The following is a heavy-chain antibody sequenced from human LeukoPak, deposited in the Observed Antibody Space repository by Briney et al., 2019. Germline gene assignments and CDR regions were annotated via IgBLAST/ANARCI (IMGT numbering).Heavy chain of an antibody. CDR1: GGSFSGYY. J-gene: IGHJ4*02. V-gene: IGHV4-34*01. Sequence: SETLSLTCAVYGGSFSGYYWSWIRQPPGKGLEWIGEINHSGSTSYNPSLKSRVTISVDTSKNQFSLKLSSVTAADTAVYYCARIVVVTALRIDYWGQGTLVTVSS. CDR2: INHSGST. CDR3: ARIVVVTALRIDY. D-gene: IGHD3-22*01.